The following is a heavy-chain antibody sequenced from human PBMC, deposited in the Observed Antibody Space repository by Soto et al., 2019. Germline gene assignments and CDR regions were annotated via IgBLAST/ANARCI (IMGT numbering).Heavy chain of an antibody. D-gene: IGHD6-19*01. CDR1: GFTFSSYA. Sequence: QVQLVESGGGVVQPGRSLRLSCAASGFTFSSYAMHWVRQAPGKGLEWVAVISYDGSNKYYADSVKGRFTISRDNSKNTLYLQMNSLRAEDTAVYYCARDRSIALAVFDYWGQGTLVTVSS. CDR2: ISYDGSNK. CDR3: ARDRSIALAVFDY. V-gene: IGHV3-30-3*01. J-gene: IGHJ4*02.